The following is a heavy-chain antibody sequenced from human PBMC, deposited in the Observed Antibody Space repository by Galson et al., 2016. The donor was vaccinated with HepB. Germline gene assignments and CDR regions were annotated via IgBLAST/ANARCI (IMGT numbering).Heavy chain of an antibody. V-gene: IGHV4-34*01. D-gene: IGHD3-10*01. CDR2: INHSGST. CDR1: GGSFSGSY. J-gene: IGHJ6*03. CDR3: ARGQRGSPRGVVYYYYFYMDV. Sequence: SETLSLTCAVYGGSFSGSYWSWIRQPPGKGLEWIGEINHSGSTNYNPSLKSRVNISVDTSKNQFSLKMNSVTAADTAVYYCARGQRGSPRGVVYYYYFYMDVWGKGTTVTVSS.